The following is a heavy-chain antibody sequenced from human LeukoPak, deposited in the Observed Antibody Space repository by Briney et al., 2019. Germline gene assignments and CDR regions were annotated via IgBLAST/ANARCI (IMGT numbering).Heavy chain of an antibody. J-gene: IGHJ3*02. D-gene: IGHD2-2*01. CDR2: ISSSSSYI. Sequence: PGGSLRLSCAASGFTFSSYSMNWVRQAPGKGLEWVSSISSSSSYIYYADSVKGRFTISRDNAKNSPYLQMNSLRAEDTAVYYCARDNEYCSSTSCYAFDIWGQGTMVTVSS. V-gene: IGHV3-21*01. CDR1: GFTFSSYS. CDR3: ARDNEYCSSTSCYAFDI.